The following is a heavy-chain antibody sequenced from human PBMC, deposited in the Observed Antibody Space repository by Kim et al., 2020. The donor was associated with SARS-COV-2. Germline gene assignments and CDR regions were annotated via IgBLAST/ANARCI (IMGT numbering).Heavy chain of an antibody. CDR2: INGYNGDL. CDR3: ATDGPVVGAAHLPFFYGMDG. V-gene: IGHV1-18*01. Sequence: ASVKVSCKASGYSFTNYGLSWVRQAPGQGLEWMGWINGYNGDLQYAEKFRGRITLTTETSTTTAYMELRSLTSDDTAVYFCATDGPVVGAAHLPFFYGMDGWGQGTTVTVSS. J-gene: IGHJ6*02. D-gene: IGHD2-15*01. CDR1: GYSFTNYG.